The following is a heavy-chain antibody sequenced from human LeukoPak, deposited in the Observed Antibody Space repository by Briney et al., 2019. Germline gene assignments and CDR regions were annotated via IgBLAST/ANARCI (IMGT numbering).Heavy chain of an antibody. Sequence: PGGSLRLSCAASGFTFSSYGMSWVRQAPGKGLEWVSAISGSGGSTYYADSVKGRFTISRDNAKNSLSLQMNSLRDEDTAVYYCARETPDSSSWTAFDFWGQGTLVTVSS. D-gene: IGHD6-13*01. CDR1: GFTFSSYG. CDR3: ARETPDSSSWTAFDF. V-gene: IGHV3-23*01. J-gene: IGHJ4*02. CDR2: ISGSGGST.